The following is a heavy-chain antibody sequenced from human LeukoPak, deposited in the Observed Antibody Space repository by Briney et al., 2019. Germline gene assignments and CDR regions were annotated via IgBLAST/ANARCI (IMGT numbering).Heavy chain of an antibody. Sequence: GSSVKVSCKASGGTFSSYAISWVRQAAGQGLEWMGGIIPIFGTANYAQKFQGRVTITADESTSTAYMELSSLRSEDTAVYYCARVSYFGIAVDGLAFDYWGQGTLVTVSS. CDR1: GGTFSSYA. D-gene: IGHD6-19*01. J-gene: IGHJ4*02. V-gene: IGHV1-69*01. CDR2: IIPIFGTA. CDR3: ARVSYFGIAVDGLAFDY.